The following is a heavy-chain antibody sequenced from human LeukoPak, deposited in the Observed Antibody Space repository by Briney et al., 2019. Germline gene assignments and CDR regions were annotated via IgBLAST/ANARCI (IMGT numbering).Heavy chain of an antibody. CDR1: GDSISTSNYY. CDR3: ARHSGGNSGNYYIGTNWFDP. Sequence: PSETLSLTCTVSGDSISTSNYYWCWIRHSPGKELEWIASVYRSGSTYYNPSLKSRAIFSVDTSKKHFSLMLTSVTAADTAVYFCARHSGGNSGNYYIGTNWFDPWGQGTLVTVSS. J-gene: IGHJ5*02. D-gene: IGHD3-10*01. V-gene: IGHV4-39*01. CDR2: VYRSGST.